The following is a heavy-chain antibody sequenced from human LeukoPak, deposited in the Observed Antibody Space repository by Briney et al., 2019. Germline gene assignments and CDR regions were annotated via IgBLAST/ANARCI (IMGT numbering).Heavy chain of an antibody. D-gene: IGHD3-10*01. J-gene: IGHJ6*02. CDR1: GGSISSYY. V-gene: IGHV4-59*01. CDR3: ARDSDYYYGMDV. Sequence: SETLSLTCTVSGGSISSYYWSWIRQPPGKGLEWIGYIYYSGSTNYNPSLKSRVTISVDTSKNQFSLKLSSVTAADTAEYYCARDSDYYYGMDVWGQGTTVTVSS. CDR2: IYYSGST.